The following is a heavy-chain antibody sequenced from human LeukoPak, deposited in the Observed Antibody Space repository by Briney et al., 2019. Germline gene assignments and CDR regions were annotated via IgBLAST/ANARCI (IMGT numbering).Heavy chain of an antibody. D-gene: IGHD2-15*01. J-gene: IGHJ4*02. CDR1: GASLSSGDYY. V-gene: IGHV4-61*02. CDR3: ARLEGYCSGGDCYLYYFDY. CDR2: IYTTGST. Sequence: SETLSLTCAVSGASLSSGDYYWNWIRQPAGKGLEWIGRIYTTGSTNYNPSLKSRVTMSLDTSQTQFSLKLSSVTAADMAVYSCARLEGYCSGGDCYLYYFDYWGQGTLVTVSS.